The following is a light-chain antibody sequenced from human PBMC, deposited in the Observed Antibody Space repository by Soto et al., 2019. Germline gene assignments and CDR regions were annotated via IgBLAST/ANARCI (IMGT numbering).Light chain of an antibody. CDR2: AAS. J-gene: IGKJ4*01. Sequence: IQMTQSPSSLSASVGDRVTITCRASQGIGNDLAWFQQKPGKAPNLLIHAASTLQSGVPSRFSGSGPGTDFTLTISSLQPEDFATYYCLQDDNFPFTFGGGTKVDIK. CDR3: LQDDNFPFT. V-gene: IGKV1-6*01. CDR1: QGIGND.